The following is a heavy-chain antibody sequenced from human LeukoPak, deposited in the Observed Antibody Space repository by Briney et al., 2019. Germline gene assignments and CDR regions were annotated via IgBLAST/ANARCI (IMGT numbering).Heavy chain of an antibody. V-gene: IGHV4-4*07. D-gene: IGHD2-15*01. CDR1: GGSISSYH. CDR3: ARDYGTYCSGGSCPGGYYYYMDV. Sequence: SETLSLTCTDSGGSISSYHWCWIRHPAGKGLEWIGRIYTSGSINYNPSLKSRVTISVDKSKKQFSLKLSSVTAADTAVYYCARDYGTYCSGGSCPGGYYYYMDVWGKGTTVTVSS. J-gene: IGHJ6*03. CDR2: IYTSGSI.